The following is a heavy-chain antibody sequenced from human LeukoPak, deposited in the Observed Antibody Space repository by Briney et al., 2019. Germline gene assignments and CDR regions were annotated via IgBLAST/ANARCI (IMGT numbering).Heavy chain of an antibody. Sequence: PSETLSLTCTVCGASITSYYWTWIRQPAGKGLEWIGRISSSGGLWSTAGTNYDPALTSRITMSVDTSKNQFSLRLSSVTAADTAVYYCVRDSPDGYTHGHYYYNIDVWGKGTTVTASS. CDR2: ISSSGGLWSTAGT. D-gene: IGHD5-18*01. V-gene: IGHV4-4*07. CDR1: GASITSYY. J-gene: IGHJ6*03. CDR3: VRDSPDGYTHGHYYYNIDV.